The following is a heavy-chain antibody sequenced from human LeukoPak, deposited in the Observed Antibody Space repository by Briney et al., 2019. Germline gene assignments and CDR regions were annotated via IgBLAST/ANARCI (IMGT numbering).Heavy chain of an antibody. CDR1: GYTFTSYA. CDR2: INTNTGNP. CDR3: ARVKGPSSSSGAFLGYYYYMDV. J-gene: IGHJ6*03. D-gene: IGHD6-6*01. V-gene: IGHV7-4-1*02. Sequence: GASVKVSCKASGYTFTSYAMNWVRQAPGQGLEWMGWINTNTGNPTYAQGFTGRFVFSLDTSVSTAYLQISSLKAEDTAVYYCARVKGPSSSSGAFLGYYYYMDVWGKGTTVTVSS.